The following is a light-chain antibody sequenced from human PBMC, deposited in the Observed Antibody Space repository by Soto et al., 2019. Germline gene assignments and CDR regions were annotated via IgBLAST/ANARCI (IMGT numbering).Light chain of an antibody. CDR3: SSYTTSNTWL. V-gene: IGLV2-14*01. Sequence: QSALTQPASVSGSPGQSITISCTATTSDVGGFDSVSWYQQHPGTAPRVIIYEVSNRPSGVSYRFSGSKSANTASLTISGLQADDEAVYYCSSYTTSNTWLFGGGTKVTVL. CDR2: EVS. CDR1: TSDVGGFDS. J-gene: IGLJ3*02.